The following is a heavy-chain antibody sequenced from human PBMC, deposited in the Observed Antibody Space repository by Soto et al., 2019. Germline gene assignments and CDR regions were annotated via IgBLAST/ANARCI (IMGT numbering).Heavy chain of an antibody. CDR3: ARLPSRHLVDY. CDR2: IFYGVIT. CDR1: GSSINSSGYY. D-gene: IGHD3-3*02. V-gene: IGHV4-39*01. J-gene: IGHJ4*02. Sequence: PSETRSLTCTVSGSSINSSGYYGGWIRQPPGKGLEWIGSIFYGVITYYNPSLKSRVTVSVDTSKNQFSLNLRSVTAADTAVYYCARLPSRHLVDYWGQGTLVTVSS.